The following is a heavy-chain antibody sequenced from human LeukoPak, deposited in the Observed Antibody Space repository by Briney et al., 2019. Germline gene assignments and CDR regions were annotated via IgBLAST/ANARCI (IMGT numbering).Heavy chain of an antibody. Sequence: SETLSLTCTVSGGSISSYYWSWIRQPPGKGLEWIGYIYYSGSTNYNPSLKSRVTISIDTSKNQFSLKLSSVTAADTAVYYCARPGVGSGRYGAFDIWGQGTMVTVSS. D-gene: IGHD5-18*01. CDR1: GGSISSYY. CDR3: ARPGVGSGRYGAFDI. J-gene: IGHJ3*02. V-gene: IGHV4-59*08. CDR2: IYYSGST.